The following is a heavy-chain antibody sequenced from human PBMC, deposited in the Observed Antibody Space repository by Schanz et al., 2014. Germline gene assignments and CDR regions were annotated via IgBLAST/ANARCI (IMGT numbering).Heavy chain of an antibody. CDR2: IIPSLGLA. CDR3: ARDIQYHYDTSGPVGAFDI. J-gene: IGHJ3*02. V-gene: IGHV1-69*04. Sequence: QILLVQPGPEVKKPGASVTVSCKASGYDFHIYAYSWVRQAPGQGLEWMGRIIPSLGLAKYEQKCQDKVTITADTSTTTAYMELSGLRSEDTAVYYCARDIQYHYDTSGPVGAFDIWGQGTVVTVSP. D-gene: IGHD3-22*01. CDR1: GYDFHIYA.